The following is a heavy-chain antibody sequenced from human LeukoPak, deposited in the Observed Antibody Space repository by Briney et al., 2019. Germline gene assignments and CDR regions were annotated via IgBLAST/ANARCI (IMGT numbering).Heavy chain of an antibody. V-gene: IGHV3-23*01. D-gene: IGHD2-2*01. J-gene: IGHJ4*02. CDR2: ISGSGGST. CDR3: AKCSPRSSTSCYAFDY. CDR1: GFTFSSYA. Sequence: PGGSLRLSCAASGFTFSSYAMSWVRQAPGKGLEWVSAISGSGGSTYYADSVKGRFTISRDNSKNTLYLQMNSLRAEDTAIYYCAKCSPRSSTSCYAFDYWGQGTLVTVSS.